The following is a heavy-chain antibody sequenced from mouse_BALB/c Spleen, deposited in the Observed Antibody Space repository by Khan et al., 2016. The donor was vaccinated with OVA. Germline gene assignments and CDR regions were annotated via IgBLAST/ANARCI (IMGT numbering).Heavy chain of an antibody. Sequence: EVQLQGSGPELVKPGASVKMSCKASGYTFTSSDMYWVKQKPGQGLEWIGYINPYNDYPKINEKFKGKAPLTSYKSSSTASMNLRSLTSEDSAVYDVARGVIGLQTWFAYWGQGTLVTVSA. D-gene: IGHD3-1*01. CDR3: ARGVIGLQTWFAY. CDR2: INPYNDYP. CDR1: GYTFTSSD. J-gene: IGHJ3*01. V-gene: IGHV1S136*01.